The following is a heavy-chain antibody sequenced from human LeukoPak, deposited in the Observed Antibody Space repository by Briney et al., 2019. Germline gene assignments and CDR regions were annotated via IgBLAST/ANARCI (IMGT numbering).Heavy chain of an antibody. D-gene: IGHD6-6*01. J-gene: IGHJ4*02. Sequence: PGGSLRLSCAASGFTVSSNYMSWVRQAPGKGLEWVSVIYSGGSTYYADSVKGRFTISRDNSKNTLYLQMNSLRAEDTAVYYCARSSEYSSSSGPYYFDYWGQGTLVTVSS. CDR1: GFTVSSNY. CDR2: IYSGGST. CDR3: ARSSEYSSSSGPYYFDY. V-gene: IGHV3-53*01.